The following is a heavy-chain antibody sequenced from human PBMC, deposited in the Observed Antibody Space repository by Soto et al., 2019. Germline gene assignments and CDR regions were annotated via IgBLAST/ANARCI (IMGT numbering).Heavy chain of an antibody. D-gene: IGHD3-22*01. CDR2: ISSSGGTT. CDR1: GFTFSNSA. Sequence: EVQVLESGGDLVQPGGSLRLSCTASGFTFSNSAMSWVRQAPGKGLEWVSAISSSGGTTYYADSVKGRFTISRDNSKDTRHLQRISLRAEDTAVYYCAKRRYESSGRPARYLEYWGQGTLVTVSS. V-gene: IGHV3-23*01. CDR3: AKRRYESSGRPARYLEY. J-gene: IGHJ4*02.